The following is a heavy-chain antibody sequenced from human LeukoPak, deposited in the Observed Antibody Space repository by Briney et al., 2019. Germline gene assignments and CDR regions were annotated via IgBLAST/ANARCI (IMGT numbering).Heavy chain of an antibody. Sequence: GGSLRLSCAASGFTFSSYSMNWVRQAPGKGLEWVSSISSSSSYIYYADSVKGRFTISRDNAKNSLYLQMNSLRAEDTAVYCCARGYGSSGNEKIFDYGGQGTLVTVSS. CDR2: ISSSSSYI. J-gene: IGHJ4*02. CDR3: ARGYGSSGNEKIFDY. CDR1: GFTFSSYS. V-gene: IGHV3-21*01. D-gene: IGHD6-19*01.